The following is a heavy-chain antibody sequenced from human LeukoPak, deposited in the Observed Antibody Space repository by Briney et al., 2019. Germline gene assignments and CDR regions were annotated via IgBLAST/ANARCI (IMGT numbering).Heavy chain of an antibody. CDR3: ARLVDGDYYDSSGYPYYFDY. J-gene: IGHJ4*02. V-gene: IGHV1-8*01. Sequence: ASEKVSCKASGYTFTGYDINWVRQATGQGLEWMGWMNPNSGNTGYAQKFQGRVTMTRNTSISTAYMELSSLRSEDTAVYYCARLVDGDYYDSSGYPYYFDYWGQGTLVTVSS. CDR2: MNPNSGNT. D-gene: IGHD3-22*01. CDR1: GYTFTGYD.